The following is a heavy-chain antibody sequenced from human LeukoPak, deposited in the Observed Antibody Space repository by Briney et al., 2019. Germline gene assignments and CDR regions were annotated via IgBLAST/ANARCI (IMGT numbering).Heavy chain of an antibody. CDR3: ARGEPGTTVTTFSFDY. Sequence: GGSLRLSCAASGFTFSDYYMSWIRQAPGKGLEWVSYISSSGSTIYYADSVTGRFTISRDNAKNSLYLQMNSLRAEDTAVYYCARGEPGTTVTTFSFDYWGQGTLVTVSS. CDR1: GFTFSDYY. D-gene: IGHD4-17*01. V-gene: IGHV3-11*01. J-gene: IGHJ4*02. CDR2: ISSSGSTI.